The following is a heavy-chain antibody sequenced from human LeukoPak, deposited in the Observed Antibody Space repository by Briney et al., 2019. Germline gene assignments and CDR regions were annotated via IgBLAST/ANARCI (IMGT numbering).Heavy chain of an antibody. CDR3: ARDRSSGDAFDI. J-gene: IGHJ3*02. Sequence: SETLSLTCTVSGGSISSGGYYWSWIRQPPGKGLEWIGYIYHSGSTYYNPSLKSRVTISVDRSKNQFSLKLSSVTAADTAVYYCARDRSSGDAFDIWGQGTMVTVSS. CDR2: IYHSGST. V-gene: IGHV4-30-2*01. CDR1: GGSISSGGYY. D-gene: IGHD3-22*01.